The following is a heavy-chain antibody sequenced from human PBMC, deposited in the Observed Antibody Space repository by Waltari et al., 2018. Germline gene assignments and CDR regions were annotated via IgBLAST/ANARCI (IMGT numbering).Heavy chain of an antibody. CDR1: GYTFTDYA. Sequence: QVHLEQSGSELKRPGASVRISCLTSGYTFTDYAINWVRQAPGQGLQWLGWVNTPTGNPTYAQGLSRRFVFSVDTSVATAYLQIDSLPTSDSAVYFCSREALVGTNTIVDYWGRGTLVTV. V-gene: IGHV7-4-1*01. CDR2: VNTPTGNP. D-gene: IGHD1-26*01. CDR3: SREALVGTNTIVDY. J-gene: IGHJ4*02.